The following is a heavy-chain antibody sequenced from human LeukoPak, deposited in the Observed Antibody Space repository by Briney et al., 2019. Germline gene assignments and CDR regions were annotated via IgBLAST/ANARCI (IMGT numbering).Heavy chain of an antibody. CDR1: GASISNYY. Sequence: PSETLSLTCTVSGASISNYYWTCVRQPARKGVSWIRRMYVTGSTKYNPSLESRVTTSIDTFKNHFSLKLRSVPAADTAVYYCAKFTRMDYYSYMDVWGKGTTVTVSS. J-gene: IGHJ6*03. V-gene: IGHV4-4*07. D-gene: IGHD2-8*01. CDR3: AKFTRMDYYSYMDV. CDR2: MYVTGST.